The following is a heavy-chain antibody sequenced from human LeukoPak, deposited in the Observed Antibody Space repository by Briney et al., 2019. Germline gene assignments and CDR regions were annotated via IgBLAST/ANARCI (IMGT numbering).Heavy chain of an antibody. CDR2: IYNSGNT. V-gene: IGHV4-39*07. J-gene: IGHJ3*02. CDR3: ASSGSYSFHAFDI. Sequence: SETLSLTCTVSGGSVTSTYYYWGWIRQPPGKGLEWIGNIYNSGNTYYNPSLKGRVTKSLDTSKNQFSLTLTSVTAANTAVYYCASSGSYSFHAFDIWGQGTMVTVSS. D-gene: IGHD1-26*01. CDR1: GGSVTSTYYY.